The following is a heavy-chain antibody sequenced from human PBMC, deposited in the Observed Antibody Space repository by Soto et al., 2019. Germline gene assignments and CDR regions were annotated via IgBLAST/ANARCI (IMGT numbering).Heavy chain of an antibody. Sequence: SETLSLTCTVSGGSIRSSNYYWAWVRQPPGKGLEWIANIYYSGDTYFHPSLRSRLTVSVDTSKNQFSLKLGSLTAADTAMYYCASLQVPGNFDYWGQETLVTVSS. J-gene: IGHJ4*02. V-gene: IGHV4-39*01. CDR1: GGSIRSSNYY. D-gene: IGHD6-13*01. CDR2: IYYSGDT. CDR3: ASLQVPGNFDY.